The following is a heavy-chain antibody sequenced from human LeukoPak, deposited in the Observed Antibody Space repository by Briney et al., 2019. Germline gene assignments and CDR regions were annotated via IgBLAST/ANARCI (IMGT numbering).Heavy chain of an antibody. CDR1: GVSINNYY. J-gene: IGHJ4*02. CDR3: ARGNGWHAH. V-gene: IGHV4-59*01. Sequence: SETLSLTCTVSGVSINNYYWTWIRQSPGKGLEWIGNIHYSGSTNYNPSLKSRVTISVDTSKNQFSLKLTTVTAADTAVYYCARGNGWHAHWGQGTLVTVSS. D-gene: IGHD6-19*01. CDR2: IHYSGST.